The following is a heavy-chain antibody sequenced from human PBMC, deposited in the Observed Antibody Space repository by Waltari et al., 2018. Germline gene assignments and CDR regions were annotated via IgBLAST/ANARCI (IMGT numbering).Heavy chain of an antibody. Sequence: EVQLVESGGGLVQPGGSLRLSCAASGFTFSSYSMNWVRQAPGKGLEWVSYISSSSSTIYYADSVKGRFTISRDNAKNSLYLQMNSLRAEDTAVYYCARGPTGGYGSGLPVLDWGQGTLVTVSS. D-gene: IGHD3-10*01. J-gene: IGHJ4*02. CDR2: ISSSSSTI. V-gene: IGHV3-48*04. CDR3: ARGPTGGYGSGLPVLD. CDR1: GFTFSSYS.